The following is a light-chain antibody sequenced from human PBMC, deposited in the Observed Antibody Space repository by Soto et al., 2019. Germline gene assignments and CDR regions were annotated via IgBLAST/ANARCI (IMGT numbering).Light chain of an antibody. J-gene: IGLJ1*01. CDR1: ASNIGSKS. V-gene: IGLV1-44*01. Sequence: SVLTQPPSASGTPGQRVTIPCSGSASNIGSKSVNWYQQFPGTAPKLLIYSSIYRPSGVPARMSASKSGTSASLAISGLQSEDEADYYCAAWDDSLDEYVFGTGTKVTVL. CDR3: AAWDDSLDEYV. CDR2: SSI.